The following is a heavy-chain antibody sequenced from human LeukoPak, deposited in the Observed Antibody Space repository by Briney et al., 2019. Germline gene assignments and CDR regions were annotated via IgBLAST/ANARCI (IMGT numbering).Heavy chain of an antibody. CDR3: ARELGATDAFDI. J-gene: IGHJ3*02. CDR2: IYYSGRT. Sequence: SETLSLTCTVSGGSISSSSYYWGWIRQPPGKGLEWIGSIYYSGRTNYNPSLKSRVTISIDTSKNQFSLKLSSVTAADTAVYYCARELGATDAFDIWGQGTMVTVSS. D-gene: IGHD1-26*01. CDR1: GGSISSSSYY. V-gene: IGHV4-39*07.